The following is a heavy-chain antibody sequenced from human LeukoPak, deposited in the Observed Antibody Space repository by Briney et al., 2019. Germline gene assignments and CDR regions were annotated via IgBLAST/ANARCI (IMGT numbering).Heavy chain of an antibody. J-gene: IGHJ5*02. Sequence: ASVKVSCKASGYIFTSYYMHWVRQAPGQGLEWMGIINPSGSSTSYAQKFQGRVTMTRDMSTSTVYMELSSLRSEDTAVYYCARATAAAPNWFDPWGQGTLVTVSS. CDR1: GYIFTSYY. V-gene: IGHV1-46*01. CDR3: ARATAAAPNWFDP. D-gene: IGHD6-13*01. CDR2: INPSGSST.